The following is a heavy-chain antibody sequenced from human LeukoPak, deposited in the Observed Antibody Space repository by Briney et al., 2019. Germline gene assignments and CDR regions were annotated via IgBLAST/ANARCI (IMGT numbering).Heavy chain of an antibody. CDR3: ARRPSYYSYGMDV. CDR2: IYYSGNT. Sequence: PSQTLSLTCTVSGGSISRGDYYWSWIRQPPGKGLEWIEYIYYSGNTFYNASLKIQVTISADSSKNQFSLKLSSVTAADTAVYFCARRPSYYSYGMDVWGQGTTVTVSS. J-gene: IGHJ6*02. CDR1: GGSISRGDYY. V-gene: IGHV4-30-4*01.